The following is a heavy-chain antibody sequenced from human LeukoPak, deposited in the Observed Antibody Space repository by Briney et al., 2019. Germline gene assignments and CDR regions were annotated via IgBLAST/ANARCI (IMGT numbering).Heavy chain of an antibody. V-gene: IGHV4-38-2*02. CDR2: IYHSGST. CDR3: ARELLGGDNTEPGY. Sequence: SETLSLTCAVSGYSISSGYYWGWIRQPPGTGLEWIGSIYHSGSTYYNPSLKSRVTISVDTSKNQFSLKLSSVTAADTAVYYCARELLGGDNTEPGYWGQGTLVTVSS. CDR1: GYSISSGYY. D-gene: IGHD1-14*01. J-gene: IGHJ4*02.